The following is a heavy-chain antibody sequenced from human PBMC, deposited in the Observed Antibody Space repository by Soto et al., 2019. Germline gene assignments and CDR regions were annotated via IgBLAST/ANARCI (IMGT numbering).Heavy chain of an antibody. Sequence: VGSLSLSCAASGFTFSSYAMHWVRQAPGKGLVWVAVISYDGSNKYYADSVKGRFTISRDNSKNTLYLQMNSLIAEDTAVYFCAREGTTIFGVVISPPHYWGQGTLVTVSS. D-gene: IGHD3-3*01. CDR2: ISYDGSNK. CDR3: AREGTTIFGVVISPPHY. V-gene: IGHV3-30-3*01. CDR1: GFTFSSYA. J-gene: IGHJ4*02.